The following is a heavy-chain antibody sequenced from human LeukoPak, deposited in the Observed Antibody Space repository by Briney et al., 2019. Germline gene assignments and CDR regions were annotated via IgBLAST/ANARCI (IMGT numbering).Heavy chain of an antibody. CDR3: ASGFGGESGQQSSPKYYMDV. CDR1: GGSISSGGYY. D-gene: IGHD3-16*01. V-gene: IGHV4-31*03. CDR2: IYYSGST. J-gene: IGHJ6*03. Sequence: SETLSLTCTVSGGSISSGGYYWSWIRQHPGKGLEWIGYIYYSGSTYYSPSLKSRVTISVDTSKNQFSLKLSSVTAADTAVYYCASGFGGESGQQSSPKYYMDVWGKGTTVTVSS.